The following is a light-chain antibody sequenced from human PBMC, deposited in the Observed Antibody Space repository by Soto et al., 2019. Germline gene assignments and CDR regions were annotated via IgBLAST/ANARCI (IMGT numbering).Light chain of an antibody. Sequence: QSVLTQPPSASGTPGQRVTISCSGSSSNIGSHSVDWYQQLPETAPKLLIYRNNQRPSGVPDRFSGSKSGTSAFLAISGLQSEDEADYYCAARDDSLNAVIFGGGTKLTVL. CDR3: AARDDSLNAVI. CDR2: RNN. J-gene: IGLJ2*01. CDR1: SSNIGSHS. V-gene: IGLV1-44*01.